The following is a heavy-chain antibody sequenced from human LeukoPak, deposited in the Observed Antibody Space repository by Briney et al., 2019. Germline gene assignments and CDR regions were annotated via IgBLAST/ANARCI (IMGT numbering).Heavy chain of an antibody. V-gene: IGHV3-23*01. D-gene: IGHD5-18*01. CDR2: ISGNGGST. J-gene: IGHJ4*02. CDR1: GFTFSSYA. Sequence: GGSLRLSCAASGFTFSSYAMSWDRQAPGKGLDWVSTISGNGGSTYHADSVQGRFTISRDNSKNTLFLQMNSLRAEDTAVYYCAKILRGYNYGGFDYWGQGTLVTVSS. CDR3: AKILRGYNYGGFDY.